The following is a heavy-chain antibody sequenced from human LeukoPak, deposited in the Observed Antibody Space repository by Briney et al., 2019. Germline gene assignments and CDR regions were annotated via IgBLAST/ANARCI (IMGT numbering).Heavy chain of an antibody. CDR1: RFTFNSYA. D-gene: IGHD5-18*01. V-gene: IGHV3-23*01. J-gene: IGHJ4*02. Sequence: GGSLRLSCAASRFTFNSYAMSWVRQAPGKGLEWVSVIGGSNGITFYVGSVKGRFTISRDNSKNTAYLQMNSLKTEDTAVYYCTSGYSYAPKVPYWGQGTLVTVSS. CDR3: TSGYSYAPKVPY. CDR2: IGGSNGIT.